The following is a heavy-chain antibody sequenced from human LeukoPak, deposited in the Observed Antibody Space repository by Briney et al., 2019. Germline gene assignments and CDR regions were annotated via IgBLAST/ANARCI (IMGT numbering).Heavy chain of an antibody. Sequence: GGSLRLSCAASGFTFSSYAIHWVRQAPGKGLEWVAVIWYDGSNKYYADSVKGRFTISRDNSKNTLYLQMNSLRAEDTAVYYCARDWASYDSSGYPHHWGQGTLVTVSS. V-gene: IGHV3-33*01. J-gene: IGHJ5*02. CDR2: IWYDGSNK. CDR3: ARDWASYDSSGYPHH. CDR1: GFTFSSYA. D-gene: IGHD3-22*01.